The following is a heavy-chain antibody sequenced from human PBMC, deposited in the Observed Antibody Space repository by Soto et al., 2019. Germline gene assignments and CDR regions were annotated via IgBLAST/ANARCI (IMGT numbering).Heavy chain of an antibody. J-gene: IGHJ5*02. CDR3: ARHPSDFWFDP. CDR1: GGSISSSSYF. V-gene: IGHV4-39*01. Sequence: QLQLQESGPGLVKPSETLSLTCTVSGGSISSSSYFWVWIRQPPGRGLERIGSIYYRGSTYYNPSLRIRVTVSVDTSKNQFSLKLSFVTAADTAVYYCARHPSDFWFDPWGQGTLVTVSS. CDR2: IYYRGST. D-gene: IGHD2-21*02.